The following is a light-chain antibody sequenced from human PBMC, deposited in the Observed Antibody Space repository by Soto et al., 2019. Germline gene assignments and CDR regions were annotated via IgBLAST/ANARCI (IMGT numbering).Light chain of an antibody. CDR3: QVWDSSTPVV. CDR2: RID. V-gene: IGLV3-9*01. CDR1: NIATKN. Sequence: SYELTQPLSVSVALGQTARITCGGNNIATKNVHWYQQKPGQALVLVIYRIDNRPSGIPERFSGSNSGNTATLTISRAQDGDEADYYCQVWDSSTPVVFGGGTKVTVL. J-gene: IGLJ2*01.